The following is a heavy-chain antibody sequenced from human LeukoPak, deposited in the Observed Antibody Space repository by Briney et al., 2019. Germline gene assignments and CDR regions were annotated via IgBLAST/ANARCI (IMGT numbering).Heavy chain of an antibody. CDR2: INSDGGIT. J-gene: IGHJ4*02. CDR3: ARGASGSYD. V-gene: IGHV3-74*01. D-gene: IGHD3-10*01. Sequence: PGGSLRLSCAASGFTFSTYWMHWVRQAPGKGLVWVSRINSDGGITNYADSVKGRFTISRDNAKNTLYLQMNSLGADDTAVYYCARGASGSYDWGQGTLVTVSS. CDR1: GFTFSTYW.